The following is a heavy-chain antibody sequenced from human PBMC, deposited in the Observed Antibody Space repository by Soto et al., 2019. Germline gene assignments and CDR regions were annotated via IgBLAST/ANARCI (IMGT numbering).Heavy chain of an antibody. CDR1: GFTLSNYA. D-gene: IGHD4-17*01. J-gene: IGHJ3*01. CDR3: GRDPNGDYVGAFDF. V-gene: IGHV3-23*01. CDR2: SISSGGGS. Sequence: EVQVLESGGDLVQPGGSLRLSCEVSGFTLSNYAMTWVHQVPGKGLEWVASISSGGGSSHADSVKGRFTISRDNSKNTVYLQMNSLRDEDTAVYYCGRDPNGDYVGAFDFWGQGTMVAVSS.